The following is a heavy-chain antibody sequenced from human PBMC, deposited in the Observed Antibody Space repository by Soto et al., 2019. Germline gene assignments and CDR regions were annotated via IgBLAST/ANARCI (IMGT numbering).Heavy chain of an antibody. V-gene: IGHV3-73*01. CDR1: EFTFSGSY. CDR2: IRGRADSYAT. Sequence: EVHLVDSGGDVVQPGGSLKLSCAASEFTFSGSYLHWVRQASGGGLEWVGHIRGRADSYATSYAASVNGRFTISRDDSKNTAYLQMNSLTTEDTAVYYCAIRDYWGQGTLVTVSS. CDR3: AIRDY. J-gene: IGHJ4*02.